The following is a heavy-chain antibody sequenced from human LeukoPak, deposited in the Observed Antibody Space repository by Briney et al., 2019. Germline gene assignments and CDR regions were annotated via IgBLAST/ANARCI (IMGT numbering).Heavy chain of an antibody. Sequence: PGGSLRLSCAASGFTFSNAWMSWVRQAPGKGLEWVGRIKSKTDGGTTDYAAPVKGRFTISRDDSKNTLYLQMNSLKTEDTAVYYCTTDFVMVRGRITNMDVWGQGTTVTVSS. D-gene: IGHD3-10*01. CDR3: TTDFVMVRGRITNMDV. J-gene: IGHJ6*02. V-gene: IGHV3-15*01. CDR1: GFTFSNAW. CDR2: IKSKTDGGTT.